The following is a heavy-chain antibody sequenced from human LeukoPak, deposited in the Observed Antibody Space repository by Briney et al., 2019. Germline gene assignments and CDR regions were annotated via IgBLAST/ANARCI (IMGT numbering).Heavy chain of an antibody. CDR2: IYSGGST. V-gene: IGHV3-53*01. Sequence: PGGSLRLSCAASGFTVSSNYMSWVRQAPGKGLEWVSVIYSGGSTYYADSVKGRFTISRDNSKNTLYLQMNSLRAEDTAVYYCARVCSGGSCYRHSSDEFDPWGQGNLVTVSS. D-gene: IGHD2-15*01. CDR3: ARVCSGGSCYRHSSDEFDP. CDR1: GFTVSSNY. J-gene: IGHJ5*02.